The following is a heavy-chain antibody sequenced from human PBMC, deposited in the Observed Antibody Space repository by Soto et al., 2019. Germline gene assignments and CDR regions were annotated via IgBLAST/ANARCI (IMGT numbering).Heavy chain of an antibody. D-gene: IGHD6-6*01. CDR3: ARLVVSLDYYGMEV. Sequence: GGSLRLSCAASGFTFSSYGMHWVRQAPGKGLEWVAVIWYDGSNKYYSTSLKTRLTISKDTSKNQVVLTMTNMDPVDTATYYCARLVVSLDYYGMEVWGQGTTVTVSS. CDR2: IWYDGSNK. CDR1: GFTFSSYG. V-gene: IGHV3-33*03. J-gene: IGHJ6*02.